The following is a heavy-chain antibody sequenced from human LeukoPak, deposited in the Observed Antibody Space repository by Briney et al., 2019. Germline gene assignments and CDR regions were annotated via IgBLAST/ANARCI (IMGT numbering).Heavy chain of an antibody. Sequence: PGGSLRLSCAASGFTVSSNYMSWVRQAPGKGLEWVSVIYSGGSTYYADSVKGRFTISRDNSKNTLYLQMNSLRAEDTAVYYCAKSLGIAAGYFQHWGQGTLVTVSS. CDR3: AKSLGIAAGYFQH. CDR2: IYSGGST. CDR1: GFTVSSNY. V-gene: IGHV3-53*05. D-gene: IGHD6-13*01. J-gene: IGHJ1*01.